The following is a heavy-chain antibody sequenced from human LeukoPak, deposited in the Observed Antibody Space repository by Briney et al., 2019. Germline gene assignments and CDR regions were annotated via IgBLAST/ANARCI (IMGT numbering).Heavy chain of an antibody. CDR1: GYTLTELS. J-gene: IGHJ5*02. Sequence: ASVKVSCKVSGYTLTELSMHWVRQAPGQGLEWMGGIIPIFGTANYAQKFQGRVTITADESTSTAYMELSSLRSEDTAVYYCARIDTAMDNWFDPWGQGTLVTVSS. D-gene: IGHD5-18*01. CDR2: IIPIFGTA. V-gene: IGHV1-69*13. CDR3: ARIDTAMDNWFDP.